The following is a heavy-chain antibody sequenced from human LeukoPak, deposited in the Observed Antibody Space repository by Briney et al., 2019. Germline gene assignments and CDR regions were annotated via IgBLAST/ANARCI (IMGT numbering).Heavy chain of an antibody. CDR2: MKHDGSEK. J-gene: IGHJ4*02. CDR1: GFTFRDYW. Sequence: GGSLRLSCAVSGFTFRDYWMSWVRQAPGKGLEWVANMKHDGSEKYYVDSVKGRFTISRDNAKNSLYLQMNSLRVEDTALYYCAIGQLWSPSHWGQGALVTVSS. CDR3: AIGQLWSPSH. V-gene: IGHV3-7*03. D-gene: IGHD5-18*01.